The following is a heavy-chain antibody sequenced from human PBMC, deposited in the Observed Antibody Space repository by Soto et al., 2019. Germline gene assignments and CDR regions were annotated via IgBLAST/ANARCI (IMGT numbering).Heavy chain of an antibody. CDR2: IYYGGST. D-gene: IGHD3-22*01. J-gene: IGHJ4*02. CDR1: GDSSISGDYS. CDR3: ARVRREYDNSGPVDY. Sequence: TLSLTCAVSGDSSISGDYSWSWIRQPPGKGLEWIGYIYYGGSTYYNPSLQSRVTMSVDRSRNQFSLKLNSVTAADTAVYYCARVRREYDNSGPVDYWGQGTLVTVSS. V-gene: IGHV4-30-2*01.